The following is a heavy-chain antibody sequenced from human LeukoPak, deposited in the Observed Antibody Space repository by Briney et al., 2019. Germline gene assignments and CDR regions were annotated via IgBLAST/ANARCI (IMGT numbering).Heavy chain of an antibody. J-gene: IGHJ4*02. V-gene: IGHV3-48*02. CDR3: ARDGIQLWTGAFDY. D-gene: IGHD5-18*01. CDR1: GFTFSSYS. Sequence: PGGSLRLSCAASGFTFSSYSMSWVRQAPGKGLEWVSYIRSSSSTIYYADSVKGRFTISRDNAKNSLYLQMNSLRDEDTAVYYCARDGIQLWTGAFDYWGQGTLVTVSS. CDR2: IRSSSSTI.